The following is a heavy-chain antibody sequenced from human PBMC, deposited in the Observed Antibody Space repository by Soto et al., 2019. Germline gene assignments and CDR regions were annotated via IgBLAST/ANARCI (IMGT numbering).Heavy chain of an antibody. V-gene: IGHV3-30*03. Sequence: GGSLRLSCAASGFTFSSYGMHWVRQAPGKGLEWVAVISYDGSNKYYADSVKGRFTISRDNSKNTLYLQMNSLRAEDTAVYYCARGGCSTSGKLFCWFDPWGQGTLVTVSS. CDR3: ARGGCSTSGKLFCWFDP. CDR1: GFTFSSYG. J-gene: IGHJ5*02. CDR2: ISYDGSNK. D-gene: IGHD2-2*01.